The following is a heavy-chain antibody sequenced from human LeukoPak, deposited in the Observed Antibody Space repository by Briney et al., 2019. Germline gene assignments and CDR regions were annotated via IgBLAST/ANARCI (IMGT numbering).Heavy chain of an antibody. Sequence: GRSLRLSWAASGFTFSSYAMHWVRQAPGKGLEYVSAISSNGGSTYYANSVKGRFTISRDNSKNTLYLQMGSLRVEDMAVHYCARGDYGDYGSYYYYGMDVWGQGTTVTVSS. J-gene: IGHJ6*02. V-gene: IGHV3-64*01. D-gene: IGHD4-17*01. CDR3: ARGDYGDYGSYYYYGMDV. CDR1: GFTFSSYA. CDR2: ISSNGGST.